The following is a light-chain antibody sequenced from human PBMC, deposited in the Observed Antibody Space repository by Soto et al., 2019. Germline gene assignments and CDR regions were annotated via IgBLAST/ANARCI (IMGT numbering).Light chain of an antibody. V-gene: IGKV1-39*01. CDR2: AAS. Sequence: DIQMTQSPSSLSASLGDRVTITCRASQSISSYLNWYQHKPGKAPKLLIYAASSLQSGVPSRFSGSGSGTDFTLTISSLQPEDFATYYCQQSYLTRTFGQGTKV. CDR1: QSISSY. J-gene: IGKJ1*01. CDR3: QQSYLTRT.